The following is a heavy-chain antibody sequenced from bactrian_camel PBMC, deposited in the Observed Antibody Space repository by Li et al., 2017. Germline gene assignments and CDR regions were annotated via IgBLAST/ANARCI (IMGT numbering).Heavy chain of an antibody. J-gene: IGHJ6*01. CDR1: RFMNNPNW. Sequence: HVQLVESGGGSVQAGGSLRLSCDASRFMNNPNWNFAWFRQAPGKEREGVAEICAAAGDTYYADSVKGRFTISQDIPKNMMYPQMNSLKPEDTAMYYCAADCRGSWPYGAGYWGQGTQVTVS. CDR2: ICAAAGDT. CDR3: AADCRGSWPYGAGY. V-gene: IGHV3S6*01. D-gene: IGHD2*01.